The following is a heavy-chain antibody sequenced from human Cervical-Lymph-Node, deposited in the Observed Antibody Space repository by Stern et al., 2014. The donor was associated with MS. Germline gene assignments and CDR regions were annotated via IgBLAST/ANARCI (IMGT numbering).Heavy chain of an antibody. V-gene: IGHV3-11*01. CDR3: ARDSLYAQAFDY. CDR1: GFTFSDHY. CDR2: ISSSGSTI. J-gene: IGHJ4*02. Sequence: VQLVESGGGLPPPPPPPTPSRAASGFTFSDHYMSWIRQAPGKGLEWVSYISSSGSTIYYADSVKGRFTISRDNAKNSLYLQMNSLRAEDTAVYYCARDSLYAQAFDYWGQGTLVTVSS. D-gene: IGHD2-8*01.